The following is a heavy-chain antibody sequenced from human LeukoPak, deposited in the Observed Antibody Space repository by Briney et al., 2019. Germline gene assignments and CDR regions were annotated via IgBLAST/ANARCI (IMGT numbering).Heavy chain of an antibody. J-gene: IGHJ4*02. V-gene: IGHV1-2*02. CDR2: INPKSGGT. Sequence: GASVKVSCKASGYTFTDYYMHWVRQAPGQGLEWVGWINPKSGGTNYAQKFQGRVTMTRDTSISTAYMELRRLKSDDTAVYYCATPFARYSSALDYWGQGTLVTVSS. D-gene: IGHD6-19*01. CDR1: GYTFTDYY. CDR3: ATPFARYSSALDY.